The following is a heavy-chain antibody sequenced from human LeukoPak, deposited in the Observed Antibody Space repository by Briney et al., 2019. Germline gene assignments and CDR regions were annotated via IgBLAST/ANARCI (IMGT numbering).Heavy chain of an antibody. Sequence: ASVKVSCKASGYTFTSYGISWVRQAPGQGLEWMGWISAYNGNTNYAQKLQGRVTMTTDTSTSTAYMELRSLRSDDTAVYYCARDGLTSYYDYVWGSFPSDYWGQGTLVTVSS. CDR2: ISAYNGNT. CDR1: GYTFTSYG. D-gene: IGHD3-16*01. V-gene: IGHV1-18*01. CDR3: ARDGLTSYYDYVWGSFPSDY. J-gene: IGHJ4*02.